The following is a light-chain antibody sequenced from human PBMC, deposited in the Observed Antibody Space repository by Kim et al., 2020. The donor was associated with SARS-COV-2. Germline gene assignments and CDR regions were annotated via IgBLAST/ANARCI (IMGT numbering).Light chain of an antibody. V-gene: IGLV2-11*03. CDR2: AVT. CDR1: SSDVGGYSY. J-gene: IGLJ3*02. CDR3: CSYAGRSTWV. Sequence: QPVTIACTGTSSDVGGYSYVSWYQQHPGKAPKVMIYAVTKRPSGVPDRFSGSKSGNTASLTISGLQAEDEADYYCCSYAGRSTWVFGGGTKLTVL.